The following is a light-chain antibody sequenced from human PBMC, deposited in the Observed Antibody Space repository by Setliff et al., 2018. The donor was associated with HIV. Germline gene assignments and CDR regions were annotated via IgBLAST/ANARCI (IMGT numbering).Light chain of an antibody. J-gene: IGLJ1*01. Sequence: QSALTQPASVSGSPGQSITISCTGTSSDVGGYNHVSWYQQHPGKAPKLKIYDVSKGPSGISNRFSGSKSGNTASLTISGLQAEDEADYYCSSYTSNSTYVFGTGTKVTVL. V-gene: IGLV2-14*01. CDR3: SSYTSNSTYV. CDR2: DVS. CDR1: SSDVGGYNH.